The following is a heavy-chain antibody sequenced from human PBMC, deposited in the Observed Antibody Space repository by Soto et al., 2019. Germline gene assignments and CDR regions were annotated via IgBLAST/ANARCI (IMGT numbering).Heavy chain of an antibody. J-gene: IGHJ3*02. CDR1: GGSTSSGGYY. CDR2: IYWSGNT. V-gene: IGHV4-31*03. D-gene: IGHD4-17*01. Sequence: VQLQESGPGLVKPSQTLSLTCTVSGGSTSSGGYYWSWIHQHPGKGLEWIGYIYWSGNTYFNPSLKSRVSISLDTSSNQFSMTLTSVTAADTAVYYCARGAADYGDAFDIWGQGTRVTVSS. CDR3: ARGAADYGDAFDI.